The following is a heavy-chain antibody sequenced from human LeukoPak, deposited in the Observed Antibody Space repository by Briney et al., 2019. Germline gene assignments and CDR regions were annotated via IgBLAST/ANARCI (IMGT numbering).Heavy chain of an antibody. Sequence: PSETLSLTCTVSGYSTSSGYYWGWIRQPPGKGLEWIGSIYHSGSTYYNPSLKSRVTISVDTSKNQFSLKLSSVTAADTAVYYCARVYCKWFDPWGQGTLVTVSS. CDR2: IYHSGST. CDR1: GYSTSSGYY. V-gene: IGHV4-38-2*02. D-gene: IGHD1-26*01. J-gene: IGHJ5*02. CDR3: ARVYCKWFDP.